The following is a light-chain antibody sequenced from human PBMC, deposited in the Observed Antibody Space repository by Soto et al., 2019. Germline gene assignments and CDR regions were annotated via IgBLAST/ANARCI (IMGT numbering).Light chain of an antibody. V-gene: IGKV3-15*01. CDR1: QSVSSN. J-gene: IGKJ2*01. CDR2: AAS. Sequence: EIVLTQSPATLSVSPGERATLYCRASQSVSSNLAWYQQKPGQAPRLLIYAASTRATGIPARFSGSGSGTEFTLTISSLQSEDFAVYYCQQYNKWPPYTFGQGTKLEIK. CDR3: QQYNKWPPYT.